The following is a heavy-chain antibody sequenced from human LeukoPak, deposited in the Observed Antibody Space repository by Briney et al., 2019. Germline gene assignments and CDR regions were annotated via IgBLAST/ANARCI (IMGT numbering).Heavy chain of an antibody. V-gene: IGHV1-24*01. D-gene: IGHD3-10*01. Sequence: ASEKVSCKVSGYTLTELSMHWVRQAPGKGLEWMGGFDPEDGETIYAQKFQGRVTMTEDTSTDTAYMELSSLRSEDTAVYYCATVGYYGSGSYFGGPYWGQGTLVTVSS. CDR1: GYTLTELS. CDR2: FDPEDGET. CDR3: ATVGYYGSGSYFGGPY. J-gene: IGHJ4*02.